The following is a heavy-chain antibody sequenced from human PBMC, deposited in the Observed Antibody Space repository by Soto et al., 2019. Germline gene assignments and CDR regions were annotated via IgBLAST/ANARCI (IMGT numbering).Heavy chain of an antibody. D-gene: IGHD1-26*01. CDR2: TRNKANSYTT. Sequence: EVQLVESGGGLVQPGGSLRLSCAASGFTFSDHYMDWVRQAPGKGLEWVGRTRNKANSYTTEYAASVKGRFTISRDDSKNSLYLQMNSLKTEDTAVYYCARGEWEPYGMDVWGQGTTVTVSS. J-gene: IGHJ6*02. CDR1: GFTFSDHY. V-gene: IGHV3-72*01. CDR3: ARGEWEPYGMDV.